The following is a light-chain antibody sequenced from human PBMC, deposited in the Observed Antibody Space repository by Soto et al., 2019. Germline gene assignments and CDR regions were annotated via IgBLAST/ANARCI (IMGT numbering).Light chain of an antibody. J-gene: IGLJ2*01. CDR3: SSYTSSSNLV. CDR2: EVS. CDR1: SSDVGGYNF. V-gene: IGLV2-14*01. Sequence: QSVLTQPASVSGSPGQSITISCTGTSSDVGGYNFVSWYQQHPGKAPKLMIYEVSNRPSGVSNRFSGSKSGNTASLTISGLQAEDEADYSCSSYTSSSNLVFGGGTKVTVL.